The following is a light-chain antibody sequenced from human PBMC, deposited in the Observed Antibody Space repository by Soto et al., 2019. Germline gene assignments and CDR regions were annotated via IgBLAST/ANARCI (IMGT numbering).Light chain of an antibody. CDR2: KAS. CDR3: QHYNTHSRA. Sequence: DIQMTQSPSTLSASVGDRVTITCRASQSISTSLARYQQKPGKAPTLLIYKASSLQSGVPSRFSGSGSGTEFTLTISSLQPDDFATYYCQHYNTHSRAFGQGTKVEIK. J-gene: IGKJ1*01. V-gene: IGKV1-5*03. CDR1: QSISTS.